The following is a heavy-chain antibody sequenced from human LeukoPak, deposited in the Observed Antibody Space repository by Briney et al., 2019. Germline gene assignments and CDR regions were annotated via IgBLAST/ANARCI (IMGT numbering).Heavy chain of an antibody. J-gene: IGHJ4*02. CDR3: AKDRGGWYLDFDY. CDR1: GFSFDDYA. Sequence: GGSLRLSCAASGFSFDDYAMHWVRQAPGKGLEWVSGISWNSGSIGYADSVKGRFTISRDNAKNSLYLQMNSLRAEDTALYYCAKDRGGWYLDFDYWGQGTLVTVSS. D-gene: IGHD6-19*01. V-gene: IGHV3-9*01. CDR2: ISWNSGSI.